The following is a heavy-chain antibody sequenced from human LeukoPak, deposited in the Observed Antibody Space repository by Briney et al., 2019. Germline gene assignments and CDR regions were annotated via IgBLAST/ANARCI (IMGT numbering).Heavy chain of an antibody. CDR2: IDHIGSA. D-gene: IGHD5-18*01. Sequence: SETLSLSCAVSGGSISSSDFRSWVRPPRRKGQEWSGVIDHIGSANYTPTLQSRVTITVDKSKNKFSLKLSCVTSAARAVYYCARDVRKRARQIQPWSPGKDYCYYMDVWGKGTTVTVSS. V-gene: IGHV4-4*02. CDR1: GGSISSSDF. J-gene: IGHJ6*03. CDR3: ARDVRKRARQIQPWSPGKDYCYYMDV.